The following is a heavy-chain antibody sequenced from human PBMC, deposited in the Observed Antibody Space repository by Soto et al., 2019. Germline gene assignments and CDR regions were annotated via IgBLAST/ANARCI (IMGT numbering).Heavy chain of an antibody. D-gene: IGHD2-8*01. CDR1: GGSLSCYSW. CDR3: VHHGGVPYYHDF. J-gene: IGHJ4*02. Sequence: PSEPLSLKCAVSGGSLSCYSWWSSASQPPGKTLEWLGEIFYSGSTKYNPSLNSRVTISADQSKNDFSLRLSSVTAADTAVYYCVHHGGVPYYHDFWRQGMLVTGSS. CDR2: IFYSGST. V-gene: IGHV4-4*02.